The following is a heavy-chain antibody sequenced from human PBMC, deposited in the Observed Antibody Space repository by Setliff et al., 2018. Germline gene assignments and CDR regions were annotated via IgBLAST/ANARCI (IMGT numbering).Heavy chain of an antibody. Sequence: PSETLSLTCSVYGESFSNNYWNWIRQPAGKGLEWIGRIYVTESTKYNPSLKSRVTLSIDTSKNQFSLKLTSVTAADTAVYYCARLSWNGLRYFGLDVWGQGTTVTVSS. D-gene: IGHD3-3*01. J-gene: IGHJ6*02. CDR3: ARLSWNGLRYFGLDV. CDR1: GESFSNNY. CDR2: IYVTEST. V-gene: IGHV4-4*07.